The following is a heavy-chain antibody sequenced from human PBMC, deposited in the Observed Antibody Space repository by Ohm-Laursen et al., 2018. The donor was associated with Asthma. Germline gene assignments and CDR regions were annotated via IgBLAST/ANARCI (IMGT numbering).Heavy chain of an antibody. J-gene: IGHJ4*02. CDR2: ILPDGRHT. Sequence: SLRLSCAASGFTFSDYFMHWVRQRPGGGLDWISHILPDGRHTNYADSVKGRFTISRDDAKNTLYLQMNSLRADDSAVYYCARGNLEGLQWGQGTLVTVSS. CDR3: ARGNLEGLQ. D-gene: IGHD5-24*01. V-gene: IGHV3-74*01. CDR1: GFTFSDYF.